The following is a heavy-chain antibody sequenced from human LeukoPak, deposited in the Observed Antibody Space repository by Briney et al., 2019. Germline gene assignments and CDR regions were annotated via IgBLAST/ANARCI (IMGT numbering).Heavy chain of an antibody. CDR3: ARSSSSGAYWADY. CDR2: VYYTGSA. Sequence: SETLSLTCTVSGGSISTYYWSWIRQPPGKGLEWIGCVYYTGSASYNPSLKSRVTISVDTSKNQFSLKLTSVTAADTAVYYCARSSSSGAYWADYWGQGTLVTVSS. D-gene: IGHD1-26*01. V-gene: IGHV4-59*01. CDR1: GGSISTYY. J-gene: IGHJ4*02.